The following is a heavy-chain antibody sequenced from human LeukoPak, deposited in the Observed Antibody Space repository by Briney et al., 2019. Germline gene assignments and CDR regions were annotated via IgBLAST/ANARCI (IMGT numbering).Heavy chain of an antibody. J-gene: IGHJ4*02. CDR1: GGSISSGGYY. V-gene: IGHV4-30-2*01. Sequence: PSQTLSLTCTVSGGSISSGGYYWSWIRQPPGKGLEWIGYIHHSGSTYYNPSLKSRVTISVDRSKNQFSLKLSSVTAADTAVYYCARDRAYSYGRYYFDYWGQGTLVTVSS. D-gene: IGHD5-18*01. CDR3: ARDRAYSYGRYYFDY. CDR2: IHHSGST.